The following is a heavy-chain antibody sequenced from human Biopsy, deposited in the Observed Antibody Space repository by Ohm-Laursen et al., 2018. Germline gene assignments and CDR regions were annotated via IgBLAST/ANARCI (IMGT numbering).Heavy chain of an antibody. CDR1: GFTFNSHE. Sequence: SLRLSCAASGFTFNSHEMSWARQAPGKGLEWVSAITVSADTTYYADSVGGRFTVSRDNSQNTLYLQMNSLRAEDTAIYYCAKGRVGNSGSLDIWGHGTMVTVSS. D-gene: IGHD1-1*01. CDR2: ITVSADTT. CDR3: AKGRVGNSGSLDI. J-gene: IGHJ3*02. V-gene: IGHV3-23*01.